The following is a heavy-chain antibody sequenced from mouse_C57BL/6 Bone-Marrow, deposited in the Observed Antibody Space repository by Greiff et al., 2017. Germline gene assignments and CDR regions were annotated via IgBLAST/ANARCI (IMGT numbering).Heavy chain of an antibody. CDR1: GFTFSDYG. V-gene: IGHV5-15*01. CDR3: ARHRRYFDY. CDR2: ISNLAYSI. J-gene: IGHJ2*01. Sequence: EVKLMESGGGLVQPGGSLKLSCAASGFTFSDYGMAWVRQAPRKGPEWVAFISNLAYSIYYADTVTGRFTISRENAKNTLYLEMSSLRSEDTAMYYCARHRRYFDYWGQGTTLTVSS.